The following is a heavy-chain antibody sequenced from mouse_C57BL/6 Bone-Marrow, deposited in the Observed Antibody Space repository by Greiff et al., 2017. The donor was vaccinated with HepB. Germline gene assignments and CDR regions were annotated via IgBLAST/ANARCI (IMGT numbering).Heavy chain of an antibody. D-gene: IGHD2-4*01. Sequence: DVQLVESGEGLVKPGGSLKLSCAASGFTFSSYAMSWVRQTPEKRLEWVAYISSGGDYIYYADTVKGRFTISRDNDRNTLYLQMSILKSEDTAMYYCTIAPYDYDDGYYYAMDYWGQGTSVTVSS. J-gene: IGHJ4*01. V-gene: IGHV5-9-1*02. CDR2: ISSGGDYI. CDR3: TIAPYDYDDGYYYAMDY. CDR1: GFTFSSYA.